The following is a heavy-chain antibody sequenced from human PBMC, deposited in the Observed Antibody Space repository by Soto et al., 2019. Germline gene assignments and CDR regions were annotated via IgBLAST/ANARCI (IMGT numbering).Heavy chain of an antibody. CDR1: AFTFSNYG. CDR3: AKDRSRYTSGWLSWLDP. V-gene: IGHV3-23*01. CDR2: ISARDGET. Sequence: GGSLSLSCVASAFTFSNYGMSWVRQAPGKGLEWVSCISARDGETYFADSVKGRFTISTDNPKNTLYLQMSNLRAEDPAVYFWAKDRSRYTSGWLSWLDPWGQGTLVTVSS. J-gene: IGHJ5*02. D-gene: IGHD6-19*01.